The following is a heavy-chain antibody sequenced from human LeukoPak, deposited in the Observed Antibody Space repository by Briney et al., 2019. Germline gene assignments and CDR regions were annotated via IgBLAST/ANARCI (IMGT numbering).Heavy chain of an antibody. CDR3: AWGPRYCSSTSCYPSDYFDY. V-gene: IGHV1-69*06. J-gene: IGHJ4*02. CDR1: GGTFSSYA. D-gene: IGHD2-2*01. Sequence: ASVKVSCKASGGTFSSYAISWVRQAPGQGLEWMGGIIPIFGTASYAQKFQGRVTITADKSTSTAYMELSSLRSEDTAVYYCAWGPRYCSSTSCYPSDYFDYWGQGTLVTVSS. CDR2: IIPIFGTA.